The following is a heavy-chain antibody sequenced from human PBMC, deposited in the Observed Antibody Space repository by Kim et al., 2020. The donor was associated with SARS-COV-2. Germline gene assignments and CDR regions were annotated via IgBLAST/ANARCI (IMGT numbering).Heavy chain of an antibody. Sequence: SVKVSCKASGGTFSSYAISWVRQAPGQGLEWMGRIIPILGIANYAQKFQCRVTITADKSTSTAYMELSSLRSEDTAVYYCARSGGDYGDHHPDYWGQGTLVTVSS. V-gene: IGHV1-69*04. CDR1: GGTFSSYA. CDR2: IIPILGIA. CDR3: ARSGGDYGDHHPDY. D-gene: IGHD4-17*01. J-gene: IGHJ4*02.